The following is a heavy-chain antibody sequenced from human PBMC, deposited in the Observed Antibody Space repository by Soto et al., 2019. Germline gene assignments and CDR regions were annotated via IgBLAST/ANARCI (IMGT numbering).Heavy chain of an antibody. J-gene: IGHJ3*02. D-gene: IGHD3-22*01. CDR1: GGSLSNFG. CDR3: ATVNSAIVVVIHAFDI. CDR2: ILPMFGTT. V-gene: IGHV1-69*13. Sequence: SVKVSCKASGGSLSNFGISWARRAPGEGLEWMGAILPMFGTTNYAQKFQGRLKITADESSTIAYMDLSSLTSEDTAIYSCATVNSAIVVVIHAFDIWGPVTLVTVSS.